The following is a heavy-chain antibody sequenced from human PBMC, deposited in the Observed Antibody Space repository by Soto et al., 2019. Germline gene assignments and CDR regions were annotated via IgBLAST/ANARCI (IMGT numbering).Heavy chain of an antibody. Sequence: ASVKVSGKASGYSFTDYHIHWVRQAPGQGLEWLGRINPKSGGTSTAQKFQGWVTMTTDTSISTASMALTRLTSDDTAIYYCARRDSTDCSNGVCSFFYNHDMDVWGQGTTVTVSS. CDR3: ARRDSTDCSNGVCSFFYNHDMDV. V-gene: IGHV1-2*04. CDR1: GYSFTDYH. J-gene: IGHJ6*02. CDR2: INPKSGGT. D-gene: IGHD2-8*01.